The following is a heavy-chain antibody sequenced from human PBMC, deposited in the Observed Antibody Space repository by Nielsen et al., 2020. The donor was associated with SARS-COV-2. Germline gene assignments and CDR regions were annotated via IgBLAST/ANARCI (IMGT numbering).Heavy chain of an antibody. J-gene: IGHJ4*02. V-gene: IGHV4-34*01. D-gene: IGHD6-19*01. CDR3: ARRSSGWYKGGYFDY. CDR1: GGSFSGYY. Sequence: GSLRLSCAVYGGSFSGYYWSWIRQPPGKGLEWIGEINHSGSTNYNPSLKSRVTISVDTSKNQFSLKLSSVTAADTAVYYCARRSSGWYKGGYFDYWGQGTLVTVSS. CDR2: INHSGST.